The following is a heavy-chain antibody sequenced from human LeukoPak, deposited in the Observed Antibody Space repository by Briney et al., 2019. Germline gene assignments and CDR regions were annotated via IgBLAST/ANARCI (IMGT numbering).Heavy chain of an antibody. Sequence: SETLSLTCTVSGGSISAGGSYWSWIRQTPGKGLGWIGYISHDGSTYYNPSLKSRLTISRDKSKKQFYLRLSSVTAADTAVYYCVRDRDFWSGFDFWGQGTLVTVSS. D-gene: IGHD3-3*01. V-gene: IGHV4-30-2*01. J-gene: IGHJ4*02. CDR3: VRDRDFWSGFDF. CDR1: GGSISAGGSY. CDR2: ISHDGST.